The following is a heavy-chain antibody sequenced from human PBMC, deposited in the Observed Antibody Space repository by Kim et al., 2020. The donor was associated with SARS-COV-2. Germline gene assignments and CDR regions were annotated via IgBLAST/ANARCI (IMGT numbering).Heavy chain of an antibody. D-gene: IGHD6-13*01. Sequence: GGSLRLSCAASGFTFSSYSMNWVRQAPGKGLEWVSSISSSSSYIYYADSVKGRFTISRDNAKNSLYLQMNSLRAEDTAVYYCARGVNILARVYYFDYWGQGTLVTVSS. CDR2: ISSSSSYI. J-gene: IGHJ4*02. V-gene: IGHV3-21*01. CDR3: ARGVNILARVYYFDY. CDR1: GFTFSSYS.